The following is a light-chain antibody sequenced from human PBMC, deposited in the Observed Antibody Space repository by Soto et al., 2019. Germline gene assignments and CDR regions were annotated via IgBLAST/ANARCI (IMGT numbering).Light chain of an antibody. CDR1: ESVSTY. J-gene: IGKJ3*01. CDR3: HHRRNTFT. Sequence: EIVLTQSPATLSLSPGETATLSCGASESVSTYLAWYQQKPGQAPRLLIYDASHSSTGTPARFSGSGSMTDFPLTMSSLEPEDSAVYYCHHRRNTFTLGRGTKV. V-gene: IGKV3-11*01. CDR2: DAS.